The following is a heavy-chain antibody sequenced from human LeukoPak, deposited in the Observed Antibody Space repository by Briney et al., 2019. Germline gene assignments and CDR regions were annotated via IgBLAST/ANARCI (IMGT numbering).Heavy chain of an antibody. J-gene: IGHJ4*02. D-gene: IGHD6-19*01. Sequence: ASVKVSCKASGYTFTDYYMHWVRQAPGQGLEWMGRINPNSGGTSSARKFQGRVTVTRDTSISTVYMELSRLTSDDTAVYYCARSPSGWYGYYWGQGTLVTVSS. V-gene: IGHV1-2*06. CDR1: GYTFTDYY. CDR2: INPNSGGT. CDR3: ARSPSGWYGYY.